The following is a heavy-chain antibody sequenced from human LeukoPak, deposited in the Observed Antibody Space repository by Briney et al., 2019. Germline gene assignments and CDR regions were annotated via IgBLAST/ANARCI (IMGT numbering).Heavy chain of an antibody. Sequence: GGSLRLSCAASGFTFSSYAMHWVRQAPGKGLEWVAVISYDGSNKYYADSVKGRFTISRDNSKNTLYLQMNSLRAEDTAMYYCARGESSSYYYYMDVWGKGTTVTVSS. CDR3: ARGESSSYYYYMDV. D-gene: IGHD6-6*01. J-gene: IGHJ6*03. CDR2: ISYDGSNK. CDR1: GFTFSSYA. V-gene: IGHV3-30-3*01.